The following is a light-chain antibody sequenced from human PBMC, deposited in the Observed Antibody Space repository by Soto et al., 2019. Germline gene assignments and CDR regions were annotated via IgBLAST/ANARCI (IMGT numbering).Light chain of an antibody. J-gene: IGLJ2*01. V-gene: IGLV2-23*03. CDR2: EGS. Sequence: QSALTQPASVSGSPGQSITISCPGTSVDVGGDNFVSWYQQHPGKAPKPMIYEGSKRPSGVSNRCSGSKSGNTASLTISGLQAEDDADYYCCSYAGSSTFGVFGGGTKLTVL. CDR1: SVDVGGDNF. CDR3: CSYAGSSTFGV.